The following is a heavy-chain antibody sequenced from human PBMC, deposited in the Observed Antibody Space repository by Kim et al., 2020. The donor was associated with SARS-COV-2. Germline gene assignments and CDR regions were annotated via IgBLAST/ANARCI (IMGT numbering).Heavy chain of an antibody. CDR1: GGSIISYY. V-gene: IGHV4-4*07. Sequence: SETLSLTCTVSGGSIISYYWSWIRQPAGKGLEWIGRIYDSENTNYNPSLKSRVAMSVDTSKNQFSLNLHSVTAADTAVYYCARGGRTGLPAAKGLDAFDFWGQGTMVTVSA. CDR2: IYDSENT. D-gene: IGHD2-2*01. J-gene: IGHJ3*01. CDR3: ARGGRTGLPAAKGLDAFDF.